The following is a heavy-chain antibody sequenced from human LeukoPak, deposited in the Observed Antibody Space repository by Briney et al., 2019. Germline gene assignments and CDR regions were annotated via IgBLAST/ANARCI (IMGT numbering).Heavy chain of an antibody. CDR1: GYTFINYG. D-gene: IGHD4-11*01. CDR3: ARGGYNNYADY. Sequence: ASVKVSCKASGYTFINYGINWVRQVPGQGLEWMGWINGYTGNADYTQKFQGRVTVTTDTSTSTAYMELTSLRPDDTALYYCARGGYNNYADYWGQGTLVTVSS. J-gene: IGHJ4*02. CDR2: INGYTGNA. V-gene: IGHV1-18*01.